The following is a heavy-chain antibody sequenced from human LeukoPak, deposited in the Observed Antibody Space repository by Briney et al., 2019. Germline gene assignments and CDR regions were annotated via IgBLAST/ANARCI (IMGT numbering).Heavy chain of an antibody. CDR1: GFTFSSYW. CDR2: INTDGSST. J-gene: IGHJ4*02. V-gene: IGHV3-74*01. D-gene: IGHD3-10*01. CDR3: ARHRVYGYYFDY. Sequence: PGGSLRLSCAASGFTFSSYWMHWVRQAPGKGLVWVSRINTDGSSTSYADSVKGRFTISRDNAKNTLYLQMSSLGAEDTAVYYCARHRVYGYYFDYWGLGTLVAVSS.